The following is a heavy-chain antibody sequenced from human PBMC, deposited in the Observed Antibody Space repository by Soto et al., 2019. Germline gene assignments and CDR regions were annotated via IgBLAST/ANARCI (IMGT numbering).Heavy chain of an antibody. J-gene: IGHJ6*02. CDR1: GYTFTSYD. V-gene: IGHV1-8*01. CDR2: MNPNSGNT. CDR3: ARGLGRCSSTSCYGYYYYYYGMDV. Sequence: SVKVSCKASGYTFTSYDINWVRQATGQGLEWMGWMNPNSGNTGYAQKFQGRVTMTRNTSISTAYMELSSVTAADTAVYYCARGLGRCSSTSCYGYYYYYYGMDVWGQGTTVTVSS. D-gene: IGHD2-2*01.